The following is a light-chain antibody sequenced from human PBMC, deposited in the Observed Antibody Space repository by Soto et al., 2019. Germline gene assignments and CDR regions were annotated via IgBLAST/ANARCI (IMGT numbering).Light chain of an antibody. CDR2: DVS. Sequence: QSALTQPASVSGSPGQSITISCTGTSSDVGGYNYVSWYQQHPGKAPKLMIYDVSNRPSGVSNRFSGSKSGNTASLTISGLQAEDEADYYCSSYTSSSSLGVFGTGTKPHRP. V-gene: IGLV2-14*03. CDR3: SSYTSSSSLGV. CDR1: SSDVGGYNY. J-gene: IGLJ1*01.